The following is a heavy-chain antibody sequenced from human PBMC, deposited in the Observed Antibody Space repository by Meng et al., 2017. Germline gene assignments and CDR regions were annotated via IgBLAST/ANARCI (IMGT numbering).Heavy chain of an antibody. J-gene: IGHJ5*02. CDR1: GFTFSDDY. CDR3: ARGKGWFDP. V-gene: IGHV3-11*01. CDR2: ISSSGSTI. Sequence: VVVWESWGGLGKSGGSLRLSWVDSGFTFSDDYMSWIRQAPGRGLEWVSYISSSGSTIYYADSVKGRFTISRDNAKNSLYLQMNSLRAEDTAVYYCARGKGWFDPWGQGTLVTVSS.